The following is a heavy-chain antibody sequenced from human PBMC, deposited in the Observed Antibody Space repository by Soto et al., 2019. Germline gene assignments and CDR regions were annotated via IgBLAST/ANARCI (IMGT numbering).Heavy chain of an antibody. Sequence: SETLSLTCAVSGYSISSSNWWGWIRQPPGKGLEWIGYIYYSGSTYYNPSLKSRVTMSVDTSKNQFSLKLSSVTAVDTAVYYCARNTGSFPYYGMDVWGQGTKVTVSS. V-gene: IGHV4-28*01. CDR2: IYYSGST. J-gene: IGHJ6*02. CDR1: GYSISSSNW. CDR3: ARNTGSFPYYGMDV. D-gene: IGHD6-19*01.